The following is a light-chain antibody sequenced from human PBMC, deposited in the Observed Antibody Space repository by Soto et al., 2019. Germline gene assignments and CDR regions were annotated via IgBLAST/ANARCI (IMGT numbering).Light chain of an antibody. Sequence: DIQLTQSPSTLSASVGDRVTITCRASQTISNWLAWYQQRPGKAPKVLIYGASTLQSGVPSRFSGSGSGTEFTLTISSLQPEDFATYYCQQGYSISWTFGQGTKVDIK. J-gene: IGKJ1*01. V-gene: IGKV1-39*01. CDR2: GAS. CDR3: QQGYSISWT. CDR1: QTISNW.